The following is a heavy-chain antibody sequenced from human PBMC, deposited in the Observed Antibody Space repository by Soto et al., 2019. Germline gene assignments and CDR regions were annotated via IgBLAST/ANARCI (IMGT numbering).Heavy chain of an antibody. D-gene: IGHD2-2*02. CDR3: ARDPVPTPIPIGCMDV. Sequence: ASVKVSCKASGYTFTSYYMHWVRQAPGQGLEWMGIINPSGGSTSYAQKFQGRVTMTRDTSTSTVYMELSSLRSEDTAVYYCARDPVPTPIPIGCMDVWGQGPTVTVSS. J-gene: IGHJ6*02. CDR2: INPSGGST. V-gene: IGHV1-46*01. CDR1: GYTFTSYY.